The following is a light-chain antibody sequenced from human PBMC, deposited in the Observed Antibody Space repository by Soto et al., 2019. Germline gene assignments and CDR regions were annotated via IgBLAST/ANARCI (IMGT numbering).Light chain of an antibody. Sequence: EIVLTQSPGTLSLSPGERATLSCRASQSVSSSYLAWYQQKPGQAPRLLIYGASSRATGIPDRFGGGGSGTDFTLTISRLEPEDCAVYYCQEYGSSRTFGQGTKVEIK. V-gene: IGKV3-20*01. CDR3: QEYGSSRT. J-gene: IGKJ1*01. CDR2: GAS. CDR1: QSVSSSY.